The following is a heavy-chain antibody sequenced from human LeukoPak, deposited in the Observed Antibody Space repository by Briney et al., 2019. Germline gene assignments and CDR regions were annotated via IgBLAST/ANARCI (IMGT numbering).Heavy chain of an antibody. CDR1: GFTFSSYW. J-gene: IGHJ5*02. CDR2: IKKDGSEK. D-gene: IGHD6-13*01. V-gene: IGHV3-7*03. Sequence: GGSLRLSCAASGFTFSSYWMSWVRQAPGKGLEWVANIKKDGSEKYYVDSVKGRFAISRDNAKNSLYLQMNSLRVEDTAVYYCARGRNAYTSSRPGGFDPWGQGTLVTVSS. CDR3: ARGRNAYTSSRPGGFDP.